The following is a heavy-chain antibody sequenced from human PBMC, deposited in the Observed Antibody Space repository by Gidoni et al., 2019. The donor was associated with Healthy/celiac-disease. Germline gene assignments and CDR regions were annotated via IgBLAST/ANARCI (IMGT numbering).Heavy chain of an antibody. Sequence: EVQLLESGGGLVQPGGSLRLSCAASAFTFSSYAMSWGRQAPGKGLEWASAISGSGGSTYYAASGKGGFTISRDNSKNTRYLQMNSRRAEDTAVYYCAKVTVRGVIITPFDYWGQGTLVTVSS. CDR1: AFTFSSYA. CDR3: AKVTVRGVIITPFDY. J-gene: IGHJ4*02. CDR2: ISGSGGST. V-gene: IGHV3-23*01. D-gene: IGHD3-10*01.